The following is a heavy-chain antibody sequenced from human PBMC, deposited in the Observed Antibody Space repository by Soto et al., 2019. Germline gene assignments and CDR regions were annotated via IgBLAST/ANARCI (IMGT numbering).Heavy chain of an antibody. Sequence: QVQLVQSGAEVKKPGSSVKVSCKASGGTFSSYAISWVRQAPGQGLEWMGGIIPISGTAHYAQKFQGRVTITAEESTSTAYMALSSLRSEDTAVYYCARSQGSSTSLEIYYYYYYGMDVWGQGTTVTVSS. V-gene: IGHV1-69*01. CDR2: IIPISGTA. CDR3: ARSQGSSTSLEIYYYYYYGMDV. D-gene: IGHD2-2*01. J-gene: IGHJ6*02. CDR1: GGTFSSYA.